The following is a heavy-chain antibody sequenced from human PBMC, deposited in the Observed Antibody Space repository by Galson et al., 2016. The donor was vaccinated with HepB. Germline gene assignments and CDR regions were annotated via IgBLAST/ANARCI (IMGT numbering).Heavy chain of an antibody. Sequence: SLRLSCAASGFTSKNYTMNWVRQAPGKGLEWLSSITSRSYIYYADSLKGRFTISRNNAKKSLYLQMNGLRAEDTALYYCAKDAGRGGDFDHWGRGTLVTVSS. CDR1: GFTSKNYT. J-gene: IGHJ4*02. D-gene: IGHD2-15*01. CDR3: AKDAGRGGDFDH. CDR2: ITSRSYI. V-gene: IGHV3-69-1*02.